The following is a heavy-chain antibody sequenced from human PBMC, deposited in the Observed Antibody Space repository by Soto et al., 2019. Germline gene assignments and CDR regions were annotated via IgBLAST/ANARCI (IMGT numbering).Heavy chain of an antibody. J-gene: IGHJ3*02. D-gene: IGHD6-13*01. Sequence: GGSLRLSCAASGFTLSSNWMHWVRQPPGKGLVWVSRINSDGSSTSYADSVKGRFTISRDNAKNTLNLQMSCLRAEDTAVYYCARGSTSSWYGGVFDIWGQGTVVTVSS. V-gene: IGHV3-74*01. CDR3: ARGSTSSWYGGVFDI. CDR1: GFTLSSNW. CDR2: INSDGSST.